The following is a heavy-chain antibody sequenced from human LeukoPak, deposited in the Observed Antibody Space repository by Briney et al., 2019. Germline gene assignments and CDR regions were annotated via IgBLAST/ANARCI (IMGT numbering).Heavy chain of an antibody. V-gene: IGHV3-23*01. D-gene: IGHD6-6*01. CDR2: ISSSGGST. CDR3: AKAGGSSIAARRAIDY. J-gene: IGHJ4*02. Sequence: PGGSLRLSCAASGFTFSSYAMSWVRQAPGKGLEWVSAISSSGGSTYYADSVKGRFTISRDNSKKTLYLQMNSLRAEDTAVYYCAKAGGSSIAARRAIDYWGQGTLVTVSS. CDR1: GFTFSSYA.